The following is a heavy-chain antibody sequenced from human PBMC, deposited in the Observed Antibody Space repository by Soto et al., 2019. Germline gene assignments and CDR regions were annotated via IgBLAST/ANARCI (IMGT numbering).Heavy chain of an antibody. Sequence: GESLKISCKGSGYSFTWYWIGWVRQMPGKGLEWMGIIYPGDSNTRYSPSFQGQVTISADKSTSTAYLQWSSLKAADTAIYYCARPLFGDTSGYSYWGQGTLVTVSS. V-gene: IGHV5-51*01. J-gene: IGHJ4*02. D-gene: IGHD3-22*01. CDR2: IYPGDSNT. CDR3: ARPLFGDTSGYSY. CDR1: GYSFTWYW.